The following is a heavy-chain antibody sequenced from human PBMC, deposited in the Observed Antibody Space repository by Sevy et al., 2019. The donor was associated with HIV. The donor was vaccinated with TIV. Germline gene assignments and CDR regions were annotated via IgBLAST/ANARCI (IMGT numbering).Heavy chain of an antibody. CDR3: ATHAGIAAAGRVFDY. V-gene: IGHV3-72*01. D-gene: IGHD6-13*01. J-gene: IGHJ4*02. CDR2: IRNKADSYTT. CDR1: GFTFSDHY. Sequence: WGSLRLSCAASGFTFSDHYMEWVRQAPGKGLEWVGRIRNKADSYTTEYAASVKGRFTISRDDSKNSLYLLMNSLKTEDTAVYYCATHAGIAAAGRVFDYWGQGTLVTVS.